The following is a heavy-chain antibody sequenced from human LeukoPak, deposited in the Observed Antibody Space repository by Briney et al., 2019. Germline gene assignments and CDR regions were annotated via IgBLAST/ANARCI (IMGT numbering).Heavy chain of an antibody. CDR2: INSDGSST. Sequence: GGSLRLSCAASGFTFSSYWMHWVRQAPGKGLVWVSRINSDGSSTSYADSVKGRFTISRDNAKNTLYLQTNSLRAEDTAVYYCAREVYYYDSSGGPDYWGQGTLVTVSS. CDR1: GFTFSSYW. J-gene: IGHJ4*02. CDR3: AREVYYYDSSGGPDY. V-gene: IGHV3-74*01. D-gene: IGHD3-22*01.